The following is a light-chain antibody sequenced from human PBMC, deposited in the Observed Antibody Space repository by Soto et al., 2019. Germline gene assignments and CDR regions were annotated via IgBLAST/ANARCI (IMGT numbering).Light chain of an antibody. CDR2: DAS. V-gene: IGKV3-15*01. Sequence: EFVLTQSPGTLSLSPGERATLSCRASQTVRNNYLAWYQQKPGQAPRLLIYDASSRATGVPARFSGSGSGTEFTLTISSLQSEDSALYYCQHYNHWPQLSFGGGTKVDIK. CDR3: QHYNHWPQLS. J-gene: IGKJ4*01. CDR1: QTVRNN.